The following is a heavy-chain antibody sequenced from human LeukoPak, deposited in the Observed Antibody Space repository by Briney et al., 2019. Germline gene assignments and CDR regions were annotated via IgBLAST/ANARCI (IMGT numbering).Heavy chain of an antibody. Sequence: VASVKVSCKASGYTFTSYGISWVRQAPGQGLEWMGWISAYNGNTNYAQKLQGRVTMTTDTSTSTAYMELRSLRSDDTAVYYCAMRAWSGPNYGMDVWGQGTTVTVSS. CDR2: ISAYNGNT. CDR3: AMRAWSGPNYGMDV. J-gene: IGHJ6*02. V-gene: IGHV1-18*01. CDR1: GYTFTSYG. D-gene: IGHD3-3*01.